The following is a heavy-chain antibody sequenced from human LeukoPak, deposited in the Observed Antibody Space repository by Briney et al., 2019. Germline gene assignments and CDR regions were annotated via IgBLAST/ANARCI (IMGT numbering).Heavy chain of an antibody. CDR1: GGTFSSYA. Sequence: SVKVSCKASGGTFSSYAISWVRQAPGRGLEWMGGIIPIFGTANYAQKFQGRVTFTTDESTSTAYMELSSLRSEDTAVYYCARDAPYYYGSGSHRDAFDIWGQGTMVTVSS. J-gene: IGHJ3*02. CDR2: IIPIFGTA. V-gene: IGHV1-69*05. CDR3: ARDAPYYYGSGSHRDAFDI. D-gene: IGHD3-10*01.